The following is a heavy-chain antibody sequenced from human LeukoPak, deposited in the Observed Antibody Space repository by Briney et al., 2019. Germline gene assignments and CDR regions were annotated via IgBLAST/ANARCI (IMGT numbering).Heavy chain of an antibody. D-gene: IGHD3-22*01. CDR3: ATTPGGDTTGYYPWYFDL. CDR2: ISSGSIHI. V-gene: IGHV3-21*01. CDR1: GFTFSSYS. Sequence: GVLRLSCAASGFTFSSYSMNWVRQAPGKGLEWVSSISSGSIHIYYADSVQGRFTISKDNAKRSLYLQMNGLRVEDTAIYYCATTPGGDTTGYYPWYFDLWGRGTLVTVSS. J-gene: IGHJ2*01.